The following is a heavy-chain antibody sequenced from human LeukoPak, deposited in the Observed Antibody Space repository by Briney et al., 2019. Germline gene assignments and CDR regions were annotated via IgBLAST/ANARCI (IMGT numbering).Heavy chain of an antibody. Sequence: GESLKISCKGSGYRFTSYWIGWVRQMPGKGLEWMGIIYAGDSDTRYSPSFQGQVTISADKSISTAYLQWSSLGASDTAMYYCARRGCNGGSCYAYWGQGTLVTVSS. CDR1: GYRFTSYW. V-gene: IGHV5-51*01. J-gene: IGHJ4*02. CDR3: ARRGCNGGSCYAY. CDR2: IYAGDSDT. D-gene: IGHD2-15*01.